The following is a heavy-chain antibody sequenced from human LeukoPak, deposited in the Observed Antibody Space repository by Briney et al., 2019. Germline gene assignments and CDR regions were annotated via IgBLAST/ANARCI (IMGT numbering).Heavy chain of an antibody. J-gene: IGHJ6*02. CDR2: ISAYNGNR. CDR1: GYTFSSYG. D-gene: IGHD3-9*01. CDR3: ARDGDGLRYFDWLLSPYYYYGMDV. V-gene: IGHV1-18*01. Sequence: ASVKVSCKASGYTFSSYGISWVRQAPGQGLEWMGWISAYNGNRNYAQKLQGRVTMTTDTSTSTAYMELRSLRSDDTAVYYCARDGDGLRYFDWLLSPYYYYGMDVWGQGTTVTVSS.